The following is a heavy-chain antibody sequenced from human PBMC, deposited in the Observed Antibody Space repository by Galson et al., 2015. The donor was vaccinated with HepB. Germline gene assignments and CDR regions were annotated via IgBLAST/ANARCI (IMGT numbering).Heavy chain of an antibody. CDR1: EYSFTSHY. J-gene: IGHJ4*02. V-gene: IGHV1-46*01. D-gene: IGHD3-10*01. CDR2: INPSGGTT. Sequence: SVKVSCKASEYSFTSHYIHWVRQAPGQGLEWMGIINPSGGTTSYAQNFQGRVTMTRDTSTSTVYMELSSLRSEDTAVYYCAREGGYGSGSSYFDYWGQGTPVFVSS. CDR3: AREGGYGSGSSYFDY.